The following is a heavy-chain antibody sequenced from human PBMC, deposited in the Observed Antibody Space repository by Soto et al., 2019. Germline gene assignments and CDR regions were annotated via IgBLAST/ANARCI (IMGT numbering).Heavy chain of an antibody. J-gene: IGHJ4*02. CDR3: ARSEGRIAVAGTAPDFDY. CDR2: IWYDGSNK. Sequence: PGGSLRLSCAASGFTFSSYGMHWVRQAPGKGLEWVAVIWYDGSNKYYADSVKGRFTISRDNSKNTLYLQMNSLRAEDTAVYYCARSEGRIAVAGTAPDFDYWGQGTLVTVSS. V-gene: IGHV3-33*01. D-gene: IGHD6-19*01. CDR1: GFTFSSYG.